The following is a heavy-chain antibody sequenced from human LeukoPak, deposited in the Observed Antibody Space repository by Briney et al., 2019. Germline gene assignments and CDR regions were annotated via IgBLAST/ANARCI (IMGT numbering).Heavy chain of an antibody. V-gene: IGHV3-30-3*01. Sequence: GGSLRLSCAASGFTFSSYAMHWVRQAPGKGLEWVAVISYDGSNKYYADSVKGRFTISRDNSKNTLYLQMNSLRAEDTAVYYCARAGTLYYYYGMDVWGQGTTVTVSS. CDR2: ISYDGSNK. D-gene: IGHD1/OR15-1a*01. CDR1: GFTFSSYA. CDR3: ARAGTLYYYYGMDV. J-gene: IGHJ6*02.